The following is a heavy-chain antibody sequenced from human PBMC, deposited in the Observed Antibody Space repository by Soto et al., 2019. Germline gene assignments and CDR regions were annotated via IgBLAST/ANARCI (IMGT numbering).Heavy chain of an antibody. CDR1: GFMFDDYA. V-gene: IGHV3-9*01. D-gene: IGHD1-26*01. J-gene: IGHJ4*02. CDR2: ISWNSNSI. Sequence: EVQLVESGGGLVQPGRSLRLSCEASGFMFDDYAMYWVRQAPGKGLEWVSGISWNSNSIVYADSVKGRFTISRDNAKNALYLQMNSLKPEDTALYYCANSQISESRPFDYLGQGTLVTVSS. CDR3: ANSQISESRPFDY.